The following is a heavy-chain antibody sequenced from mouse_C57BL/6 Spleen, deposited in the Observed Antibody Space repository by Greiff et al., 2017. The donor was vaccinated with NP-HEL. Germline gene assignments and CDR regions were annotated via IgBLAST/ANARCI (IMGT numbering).Heavy chain of an antibody. CDR3: ARCYTVVATGYFDV. CDR1: GYTFTDYY. D-gene: IGHD1-1*01. CDR2: INPNNGGT. Sequence: EVQLQQSGPELVKPGASVKISCKASGYTFTDYYMNWVKQSHGKSLEWIGDINPNNGGTSYNQKFKGKATLTVDKSSNTAYMELRSLTSEDSAVYYCARCYTVVATGYFDVWGTGTTVTVSS. V-gene: IGHV1-26*01. J-gene: IGHJ1*03.